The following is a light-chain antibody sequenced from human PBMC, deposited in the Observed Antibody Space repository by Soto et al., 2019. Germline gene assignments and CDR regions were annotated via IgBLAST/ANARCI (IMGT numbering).Light chain of an antibody. CDR3: QSYDSSLRGYV. CDR1: SSNIGAGYD. J-gene: IGLJ1*01. Sequence: QSVLTQPPSVSGAPGQNVTISCTGSSSNIGAGYDGHWYQQLPGTAPKLLIYGNSNRPSGVPDRFSGSKSGTSASLAITGLQAADEADYYCQSYDSSLRGYVVGTGTKLTVL. V-gene: IGLV1-40*01. CDR2: GNS.